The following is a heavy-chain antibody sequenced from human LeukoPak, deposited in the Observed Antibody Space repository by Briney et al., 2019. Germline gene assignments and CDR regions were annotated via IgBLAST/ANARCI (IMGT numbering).Heavy chain of an antibody. CDR3: ARATVAGRRFDY. Sequence: SETLSLTCTVSGGSVGSGSYYWSWIRQPPGKGLEWIGYIYYSGSANYNPSLKSRVTISVDMSKNQFSLKLSSVTAADTAVYYCARATVAGRRFDYWGQGTLVTVSS. J-gene: IGHJ4*02. D-gene: IGHD6-19*01. CDR2: IYYSGSA. V-gene: IGHV4-61*01. CDR1: GGSVGSGSYY.